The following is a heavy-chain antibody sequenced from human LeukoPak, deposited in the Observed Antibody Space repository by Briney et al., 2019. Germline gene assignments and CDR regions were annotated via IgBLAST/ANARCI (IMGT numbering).Heavy chain of an antibody. CDR1: GCTFNYYT. J-gene: IGHJ4*02. V-gene: IGHV3-21*01. CDR3: VRSHYYLYAFFDY. CDR2: ISSSSTNI. D-gene: IGHD2-2*02. Sequence: GGSLRLSCAASGCTFNYYTMDWVRQAPGKGLEWVSSISSSSTNIHYADSVKGRFTISRDNAKNSLYLQMDSLRAEDTAIYFCVRSHYYLYAFFDYWGQGTLVTVSS.